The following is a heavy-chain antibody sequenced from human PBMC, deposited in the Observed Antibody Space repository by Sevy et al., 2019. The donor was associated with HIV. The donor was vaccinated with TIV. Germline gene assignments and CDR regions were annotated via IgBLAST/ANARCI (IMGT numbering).Heavy chain of an antibody. D-gene: IGHD3-10*01. V-gene: IGHV3-30*18. J-gene: IGHJ1*01. CDR2: ISYDGNNK. CDR1: GFTFSSYA. Sequence: GGSLRLSCAASGFTFSSYAIHWVRQAPGKGLEWVAVISYDGNNKYYADSVQGRLTFSRDNSKNTLYVQMNSLRAEDTAVYYCAKDHNLWSEGGFLHHWGQGTLVTVSS. CDR3: AKDHNLWSEGGFLHH.